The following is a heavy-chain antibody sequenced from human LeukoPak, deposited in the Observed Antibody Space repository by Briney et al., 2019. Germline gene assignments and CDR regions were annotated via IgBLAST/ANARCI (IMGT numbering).Heavy chain of an antibody. J-gene: IGHJ4*02. CDR3: AKQRGYGVSNYNDY. CDR2: ISGSGNST. Sequence: GGSLRLSCAASGFTFSNYAMRWVRQAPGKGLEWVSTISGSGNSTYYADSVKGRFTISRDNSKNTFYLQMNSLRAEDTAVYYCAKQRGYGVSNYNDYWGQGTLVTVSS. V-gene: IGHV3-23*01. CDR1: GFTFSNYA. D-gene: IGHD5-12*01.